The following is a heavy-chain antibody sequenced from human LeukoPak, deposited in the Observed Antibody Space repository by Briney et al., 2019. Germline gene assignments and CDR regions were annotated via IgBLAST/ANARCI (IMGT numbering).Heavy chain of an antibody. V-gene: IGHV3-30*04. J-gene: IGHJ4*02. D-gene: IGHD5-24*01. Sequence: PGRSLRLSCAASGFIFSSYAMHWVRQAPGKGLEWVVVISYDGSTKYYAGSVKGRSTISRDNSKNTLYLQVSSLRGEDTAVYYCARGNGYNAYYFDYWGQGTLVTVSS. CDR3: ARGNGYNAYYFDY. CDR1: GFIFSSYA. CDR2: ISYDGSTK.